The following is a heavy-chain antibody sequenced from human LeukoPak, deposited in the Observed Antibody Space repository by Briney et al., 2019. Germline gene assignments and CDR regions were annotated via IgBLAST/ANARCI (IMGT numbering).Heavy chain of an antibody. CDR2: IRPGDSDT. CDR3: ARADSRGWLNDWLDP. J-gene: IGHJ5*02. Sequence: GESLKISCEGSGYSFTNYWIGWGRQMPGKGLEWMGIIRPGDSDTRYSPAFEGQVTISVDKSINTAVLQWSSLKASDTAMYYSARADSRGWLNDWLDPCGQGTLVTVSS. D-gene: IGHD6-19*01. CDR1: GYSFTNYW. V-gene: IGHV5-51*01.